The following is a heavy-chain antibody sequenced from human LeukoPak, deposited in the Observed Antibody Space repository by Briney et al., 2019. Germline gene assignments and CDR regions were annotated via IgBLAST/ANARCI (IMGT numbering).Heavy chain of an antibody. CDR2: IYYSGST. CDR1: GGSISIYY. D-gene: IGHD1-1*01. Sequence: RSSDTLSLTCTVSGGSISIYYWRCLRQPPGKGVEGLGYIYYSGSTNYNPSLKSRVNISVDTSKNQFSLKLSSVTAADTAVYCCARELGNDWFDPWGQGTLVTVSS. CDR3: ARELGNDWFDP. J-gene: IGHJ5*02. V-gene: IGHV4-59*13.